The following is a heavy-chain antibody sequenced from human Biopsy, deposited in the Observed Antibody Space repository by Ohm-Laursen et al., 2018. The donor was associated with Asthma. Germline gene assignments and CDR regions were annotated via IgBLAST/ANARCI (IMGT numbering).Heavy chain of an antibody. Sequence: SLRLSCSASGITFSTYGMHWVRQAPGKGLEWVSFIWYDGKKKTYADSVKGRFTISRDNSKNTLYLQMNSLRAEDTAVYYCARKIAARGGMGVWGQGTTVTVSS. CDR2: IWYDGKKK. J-gene: IGHJ6*02. D-gene: IGHD6-6*01. V-gene: IGHV3-33*01. CDR3: ARKIAARGGMGV. CDR1: GITFSTYG.